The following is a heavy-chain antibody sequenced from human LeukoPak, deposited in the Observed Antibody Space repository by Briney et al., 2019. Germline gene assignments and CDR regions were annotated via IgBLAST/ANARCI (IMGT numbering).Heavy chain of an antibody. D-gene: IGHD4-23*01. CDR3: AKNSNYYYMDV. V-gene: IGHV3-7*01. CDR1: GFTFSTYA. CDR2: IKQDGSEK. Sequence: GGSLRLSCAASGFTFSTYAMSWVRQAPGKGLEWVANIKQDGSEKYYVDSVKGRFTISRDNAKNSLYLQMNSLRAEDTAVYYCAKNSNYYYMDVWGTGTTVTVSS. J-gene: IGHJ6*03.